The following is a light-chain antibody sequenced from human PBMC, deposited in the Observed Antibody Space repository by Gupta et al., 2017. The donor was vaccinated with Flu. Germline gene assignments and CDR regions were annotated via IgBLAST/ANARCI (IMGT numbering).Light chain of an antibody. CDR2: EVI. Sequence: MTISSTGTSTDVVGYNSVSWFQQHPGGVPKLVIYEVIRRPSGVSDRFSGSKSGNTASLNISGLQAEDEADYYCASYNRNTTPEVLGAGTKLTVL. CDR3: ASYNRNTTPEV. J-gene: IGLJ2*01. V-gene: IGLV2-14*01. CDR1: STDVVGYNS.